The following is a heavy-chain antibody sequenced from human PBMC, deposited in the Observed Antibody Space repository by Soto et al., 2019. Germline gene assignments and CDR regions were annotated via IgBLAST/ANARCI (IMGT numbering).Heavy chain of an antibody. V-gene: IGHV3-11*06. CDR3: ARDRYSSSSGVYFDY. D-gene: IGHD6-6*01. CDR2: ISSSSSYT. Sequence: PGGSLRLSCAASGFTFSDYYMRLIRQAPGEGLEWVSYISSSSSYTNYADSVKGRFTISRDNAKNSLYLQMNSLRAEDTAVYYCARDRYSSSSGVYFDYWGQGTLVTVSS. CDR1: GFTFSDYY. J-gene: IGHJ4*02.